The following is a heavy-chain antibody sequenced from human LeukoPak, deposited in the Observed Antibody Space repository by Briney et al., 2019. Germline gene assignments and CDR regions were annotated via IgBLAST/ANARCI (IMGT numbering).Heavy chain of an antibody. V-gene: IGHV4-38-2*01. CDR2: IYYSGNT. D-gene: IGHD3-22*01. CDR1: GYSISNGYY. CDR3: ARQTAYYYDSSGYLYYFDY. Sequence: SETLSLTCAVSGYSISNGYYWGWIRQPPGKGLEWIGSIYYSGNTYYNPSLKSRVTISVDTSKNQFSLKLSSVTAADTAVYYCARQTAYYYDSSGYLYYFDYWGQGTLVTVSS. J-gene: IGHJ4*02.